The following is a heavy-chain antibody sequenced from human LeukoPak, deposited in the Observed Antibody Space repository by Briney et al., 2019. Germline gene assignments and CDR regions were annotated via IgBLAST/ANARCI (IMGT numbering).Heavy chain of an antibody. Sequence: ASVNVSCKASGYTFTSYGISWVRQAPGQGLEWMGWISAYNGNTNYAQKLQGRVTMTTDTSTSTAYMELRSLRSDDTAVYYCARDSAMAVSPEPEIDYWGQGTLVTVSS. CDR1: GYTFTSYG. CDR2: ISAYNGNT. V-gene: IGHV1-18*01. D-gene: IGHD5-18*01. CDR3: ARDSAMAVSPEPEIDY. J-gene: IGHJ4*02.